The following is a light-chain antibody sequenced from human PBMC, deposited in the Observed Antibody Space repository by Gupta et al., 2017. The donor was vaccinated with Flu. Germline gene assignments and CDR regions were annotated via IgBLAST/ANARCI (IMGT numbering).Light chain of an antibody. CDR3: QQYNNWPPAIT. J-gene: IGKJ3*01. Sequence: EIVMTQPPATLPVSPGERATLSCRASQSVSSNLAWYQQKPGQAPRLLIYGASTRATGIPARFSGSGSGTEFTLTISSLQSEDFAVYYCQQYNNWPPAITFGPGTKVDIK. V-gene: IGKV3-15*01. CDR1: QSVSSN. CDR2: GAS.